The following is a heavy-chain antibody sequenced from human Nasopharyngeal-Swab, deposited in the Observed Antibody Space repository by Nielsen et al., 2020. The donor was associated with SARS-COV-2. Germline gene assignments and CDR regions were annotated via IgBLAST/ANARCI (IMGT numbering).Heavy chain of an antibody. V-gene: IGHV3-23*01. D-gene: IGHD6-19*01. Sequence: GESLKIFCAASGFTFSSYAMSWVRQAPGKGLEWVSAISGSGGSTYYADSVKGRFTISRDNSKNTLYLQMNSLRAEDTAVYYCAKWAKYSSGWATGYYWGQGTLVTVSS. J-gene: IGHJ4*02. CDR2: ISGSGGST. CDR3: AKWAKYSSGWATGYY. CDR1: GFTFSSYA.